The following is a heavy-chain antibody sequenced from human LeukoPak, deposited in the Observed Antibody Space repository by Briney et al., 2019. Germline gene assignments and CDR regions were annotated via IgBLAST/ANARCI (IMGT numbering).Heavy chain of an antibody. CDR1: GYTFTSYG. CDR2: ISPYNGNT. V-gene: IGHV1-18*04. D-gene: IGHD3-10*01. Sequence: GASVKVSCKPVGYTFTSYGISWVRQAPGQGLEWMGSISPYNGNTKYAERLQGRVIMTTDTSTRTAYMELRGLRPDDTAVFYCARDRHYYGSGSENWFDPWGQGTLVTVSS. CDR3: ARDRHYYGSGSENWFDP. J-gene: IGHJ5*02.